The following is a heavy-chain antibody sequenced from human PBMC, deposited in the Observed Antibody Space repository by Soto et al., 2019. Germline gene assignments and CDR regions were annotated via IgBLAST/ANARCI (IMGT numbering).Heavy chain of an antibody. CDR2: INNSGST. CDR1: SGSISNYY. Sequence: PSETLSLTCTVSSGSISNYYWSWIRQPPGKGLEWIGYINNSGSTKYNPSLRSRVTISVDTSKNQFSLKLTSVTAADTAVYYCARGAVYDILTGYAHGWADDWGQGILVTVSS. D-gene: IGHD3-9*01. CDR3: ARGAVYDILTGYAHGWADD. V-gene: IGHV4-59*01. J-gene: IGHJ4*02.